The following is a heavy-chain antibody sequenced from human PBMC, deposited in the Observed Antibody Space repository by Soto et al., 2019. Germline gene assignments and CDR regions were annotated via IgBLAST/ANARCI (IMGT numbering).Heavy chain of an antibody. CDR3: ALLPHCSSTSCYADSDY. CDR1: GGSFSGYY. CDR2: INHSGST. Sequence: PAGTLSLTRAVYGGSFSGYYWSWIRQPPGKGLEWIGEINHSGSTNYNPSLKSRVTISVDTSKNQFSLKLSSVTAADTAVYYCALLPHCSSTSCYADSDYWGQGTLVTVSS. V-gene: IGHV4-34*01. D-gene: IGHD2-2*01. J-gene: IGHJ4*02.